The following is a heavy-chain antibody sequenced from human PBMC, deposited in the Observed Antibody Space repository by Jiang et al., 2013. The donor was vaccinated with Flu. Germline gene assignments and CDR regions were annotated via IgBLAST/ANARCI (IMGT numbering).Heavy chain of an antibody. V-gene: IGHV1-24*01. CDR3: ATDGAAAGVFDY. CDR2: FDPEDGET. J-gene: IGHJ4*02. Sequence: SVKVSCKVSGYTLTELSMHWVRQAPGKGLEWMGGFDPEDGETIYAQKFQGRVTMTEDTSTDTAYMELSSLRSEDTAVYYCATDGAAAGVFDYWGQGTLVTVSS. D-gene: IGHD6-13*01. CDR1: GYTLTELS.